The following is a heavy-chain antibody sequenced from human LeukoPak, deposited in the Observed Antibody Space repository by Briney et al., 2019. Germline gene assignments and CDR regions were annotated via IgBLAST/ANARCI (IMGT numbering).Heavy chain of an antibody. J-gene: IGHJ4*02. CDR3: ARARGSYSLDY. Sequence: GGSLRLSCAASGFTFSSDWMSWVRQAPGKGLEWVANIKQDGSEKYCVDSVKGRFTISRDNAKNSLYLQMNSLRAEDTAVYYCARARGSYSLDYWGQGTLVTVSS. CDR2: IKQDGSEK. D-gene: IGHD1-26*01. CDR1: GFTFSSDW. V-gene: IGHV3-7*03.